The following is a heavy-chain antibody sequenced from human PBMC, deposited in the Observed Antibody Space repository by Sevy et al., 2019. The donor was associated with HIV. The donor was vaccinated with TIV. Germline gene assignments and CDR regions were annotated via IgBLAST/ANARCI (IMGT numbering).Heavy chain of an antibody. Sequence: GGSLRLSCAASGFAFSSSWMTWVRQAPGKGLEWVANIKQDGSEKYYVYFLKGRFTISRGNAKNSLYLQMNSLRAEDTAVYYCARLCTGFIYYYYYGMDVWGQGTTVTVSS. CDR1: GFAFSSSW. CDR3: ARLCTGFIYYYYYGMDV. J-gene: IGHJ6*02. V-gene: IGHV3-7*01. D-gene: IGHD2-2*01. CDR2: IKQDGSEK.